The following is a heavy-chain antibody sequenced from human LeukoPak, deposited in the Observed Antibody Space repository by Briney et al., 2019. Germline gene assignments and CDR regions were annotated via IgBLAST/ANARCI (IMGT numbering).Heavy chain of an antibody. J-gene: IGHJ4*02. Sequence: ASVKVSFKASGYTFTCYYMYWVRQAPRQGLEWMGWINPNSGGTNYAQTFQGRVTMTRDTSISTAYMELSRLRSDDTAVYYCARGADFWSGYCPYWGQGTLVTVSS. D-gene: IGHD3-3*01. V-gene: IGHV1-2*02. CDR3: ARGADFWSGYCPY. CDR2: INPNSGGT. CDR1: GYTFTCYY.